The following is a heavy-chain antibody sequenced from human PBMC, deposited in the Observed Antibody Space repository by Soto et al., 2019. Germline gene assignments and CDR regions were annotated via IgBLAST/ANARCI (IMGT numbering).Heavy chain of an antibody. CDR2: INPSGGST. J-gene: IGHJ6*02. CDR3: ARGVGERRFLEWLSGYYYYYGMDV. Sequence: ASVKVSCKASGYTFTSYYMHWVRQAPGQGLEWMGIINPSGGSTSYAQKFQGRFTMTRDTSTSTVYMELSSLRSEDTAVYYCARGVGERRFLEWLSGYYYYYGMDVWGQGTTVTVSS. CDR1: GYTFTSYY. V-gene: IGHV1-46*01. D-gene: IGHD3-3*01.